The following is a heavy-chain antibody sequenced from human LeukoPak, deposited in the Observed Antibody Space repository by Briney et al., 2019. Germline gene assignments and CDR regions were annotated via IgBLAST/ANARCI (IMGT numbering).Heavy chain of an antibody. CDR3: VRDSSGDAYNDYFDS. CDR2: ISSNGDST. D-gene: IGHD5-24*01. J-gene: IGHJ4*02. V-gene: IGHV3-64*01. CDR1: GFSFNTYA. Sequence: SGGSLRLSCAASGFSFNTYAMHWARQAPGKGLEYVSAISSNGDSTYYANSVKGRFTISRDNSKKTLFLQMGSLRAEDMAVYYCVRDSSGDAYNDYFDSWGQGTLVTVSS.